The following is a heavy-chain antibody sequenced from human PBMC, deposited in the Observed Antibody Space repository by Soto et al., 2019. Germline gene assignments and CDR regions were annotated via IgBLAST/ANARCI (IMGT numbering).Heavy chain of an antibody. CDR1: GGSISSSRYF. J-gene: IGHJ3*02. D-gene: IGHD2-15*01. Sequence: KPSETLSLTCTVSGGSISSSRYFWGWIRQPPGKGPEWIGTIYHSGSTYYNPSLKSRVTISVDTSKNQFSLKLSSVTAADTAMYFCARSYYYDSSGGSCYHDAFDIWGQGTMVTVSS. V-gene: IGHV4-39*01. CDR3: ARSYYYDSSGGSCYHDAFDI. CDR2: IYHSGST.